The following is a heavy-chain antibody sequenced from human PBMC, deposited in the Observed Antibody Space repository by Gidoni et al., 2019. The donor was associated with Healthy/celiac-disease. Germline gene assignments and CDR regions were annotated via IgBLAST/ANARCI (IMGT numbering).Heavy chain of an antibody. CDR3: AKLLGELRLGELSNDY. CDR2: ISYDGSNK. CDR1: GFTFSSYG. D-gene: IGHD3-16*02. V-gene: IGHV3-30*18. J-gene: IGHJ4*02. Sequence: QVQLAESGGGVVQPGRSLRLSCAASGFTFSSYGMHWVRQAPGEGLEWVAVISYDGSNKYYADYVKGRFTISRDNSKNTLYLQMKSLIAEDTSVYYCAKLLGELRLGELSNDYWGQGTLVTVSS.